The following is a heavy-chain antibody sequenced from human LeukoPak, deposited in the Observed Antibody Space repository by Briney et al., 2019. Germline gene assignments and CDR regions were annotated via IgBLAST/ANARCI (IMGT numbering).Heavy chain of an antibody. CDR1: GFTFSNYA. J-gene: IGHJ4*02. CDR2: MSGSGGVT. V-gene: IGHV3-23*01. CDR3: ARDLLYYDSSGYSD. D-gene: IGHD3-22*01. Sequence: GGSLRLSCAASGFTFSNYAMSWVRQAPGKGLEWVSGMSGSGGVTYYADSVKGRFTISRDNAKNSLYLQMNSLRAEDTAVYYCARDLLYYDSSGYSDWGQGTLVTVSS.